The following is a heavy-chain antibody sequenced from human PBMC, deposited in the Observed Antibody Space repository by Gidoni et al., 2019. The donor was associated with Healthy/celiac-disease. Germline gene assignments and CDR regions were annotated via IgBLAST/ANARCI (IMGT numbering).Heavy chain of an antibody. CDR3: ARLFTGTFGGVIDPYFDY. CDR1: GYSFTSYW. Sequence: EVQLVQSGAEVKKPGESLKISCKGSGYSFTSYWIGWVRQMPGKGLEWMGIIYPGDSDTRYSPSFQGQVTISADKSISTAYLQWSSLKASDTAMYYCARLFTGTFGGVIDPYFDYWGQGTLVTVSS. CDR2: IYPGDSDT. D-gene: IGHD3-16*02. V-gene: IGHV5-51*01. J-gene: IGHJ4*02.